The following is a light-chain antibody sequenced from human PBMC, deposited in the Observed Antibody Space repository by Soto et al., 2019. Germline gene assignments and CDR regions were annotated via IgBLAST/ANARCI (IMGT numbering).Light chain of an antibody. Sequence: DNQMIQSPSSVSASVGDRVTITCRASQDISSWLAWYQLHPGKAPKLLIYAASSLQSGVPSRFSGSGSETDFTLTISSLQPEEFATYYCQPANSFPLTFGGGTKGEIK. J-gene: IGKJ4*01. CDR3: QPANSFPLT. CDR2: AAS. V-gene: IGKV1-12*01. CDR1: QDISSW.